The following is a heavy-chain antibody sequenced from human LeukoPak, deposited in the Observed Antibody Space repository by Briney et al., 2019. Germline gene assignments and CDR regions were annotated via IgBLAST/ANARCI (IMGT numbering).Heavy chain of an antibody. CDR2: IKTKTDGGTP. D-gene: IGHD3-10*01. J-gene: IGHJ4*02. CDR3: STVLRWVGESDY. V-gene: IGHV3-15*01. Sequence: PGGPLRLSCVASGFTLSSAWMSWVRQAPGKGLEWVGRIKTKTDGGTPDYGAPVKGRFIISRDDSKNTLYLQMNSLQTEDTAVYYCSTVLRWVGESDYWGQGTLVTVSS. CDR1: GFTLSSAW.